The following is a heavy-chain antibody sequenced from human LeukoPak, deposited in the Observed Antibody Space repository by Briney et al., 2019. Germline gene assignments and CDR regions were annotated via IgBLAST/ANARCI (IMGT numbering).Heavy chain of an antibody. D-gene: IGHD3-10*01. CDR3: ARSYYKVWYFDL. CDR2: INHSGST. Sequence: SETLSLTCAVYGGSFSGYYWSWIRQPPGKGLEWIGEINHSGSTNYNPSLKSRVTISVDTSKNQLSLKLSSVTAADTAVYYCARSYYKVWYFDLWGRGTLVTVSS. CDR1: GGSFSGYY. J-gene: IGHJ2*01. V-gene: IGHV4-34*01.